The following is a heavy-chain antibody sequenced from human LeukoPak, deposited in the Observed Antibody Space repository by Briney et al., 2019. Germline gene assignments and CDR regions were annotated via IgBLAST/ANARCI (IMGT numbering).Heavy chain of an antibody. CDR3: ARDQGLYYFDY. CDR2: IYSGGST. CDR1: GFTVSSNY. J-gene: IGHJ4*02. V-gene: IGHV3-66*01. Sequence: GGSLRLSCAASGFTVSSNYMSWVRQAPGKGLEWASVIYSGGSTYYADSVKGRFTISRDNSKNTLYLQMDSLRAEDTAVYYCARDQGLYYFDYWGQGTLVTVSS.